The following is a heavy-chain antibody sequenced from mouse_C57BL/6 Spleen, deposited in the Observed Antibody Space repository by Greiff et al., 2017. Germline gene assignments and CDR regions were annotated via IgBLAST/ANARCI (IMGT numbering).Heavy chain of an antibody. CDR3: ARWPSYGSSYYFDY. CDR2: IYPGDGDT. D-gene: IGHD1-1*01. CDR1: GYAFSSYW. J-gene: IGHJ2*01. V-gene: IGHV1-80*01. Sequence: QVQLKQSGAELVKPGASVKISCKASGYAFSSYWMNWVKQRPGKGLEWIGQIYPGDGDTNYNGKFKGKATLTADKSSSTAYMQLSSLTSEDSAVYFCARWPSYGSSYYFDYWGQGTTLTVSS.